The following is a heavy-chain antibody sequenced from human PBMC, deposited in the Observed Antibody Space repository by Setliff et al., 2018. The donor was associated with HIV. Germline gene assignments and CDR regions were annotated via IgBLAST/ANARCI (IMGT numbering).Heavy chain of an antibody. CDR3: ARRDQYGGSPYFES. D-gene: IGHD3-10*01. CDR1: SGSISSGYY. J-gene: IGHJ4*02. V-gene: IGHV4-38-2*02. CDR2: IYHSGDT. Sequence: PSETLSLTCRVSSGSISSGYYWGWIRQPPGKGLEWIGSIYHSGDTYYNPSLKSRVTISVDTSKNQFSLKLSSVTAADTAVYYCARRDQYGGSPYFESWGQGALVTVSS.